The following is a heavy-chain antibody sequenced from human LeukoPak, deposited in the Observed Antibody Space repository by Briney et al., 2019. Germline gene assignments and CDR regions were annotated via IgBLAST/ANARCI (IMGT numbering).Heavy chain of an antibody. CDR3: VKDGSGGYDHDY. J-gene: IGHJ4*02. CDR1: GFTFSSYD. Sequence: GGSLRLSCSASGFTFSSYDMYWVRQAPGKGLEYVSAISINGGSTYYADSVKGRFTISRDNSKNTLYLQMSSLRVEDTAVYYCVKDGSGGYDHDYWGQGTLVTVSS. V-gene: IGHV3-64D*09. CDR2: ISINGGST. D-gene: IGHD5-12*01.